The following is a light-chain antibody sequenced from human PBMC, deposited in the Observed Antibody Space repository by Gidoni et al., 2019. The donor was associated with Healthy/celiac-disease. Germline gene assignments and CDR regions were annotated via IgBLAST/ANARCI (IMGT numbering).Light chain of an antibody. V-gene: IGKV3-20*01. J-gene: IGKJ2*01. CDR2: GAS. CDR3: QQYGSSPYT. CDR1: QSVSSSY. Sequence: VLTHSPGTLSLSPGERATLSCRASQSVSSSYLAWYQQKPGQAPRLLIYGASSRATGIPDRFSGSGSGTDFTLTISRLEPEDVAVYYCQQYGSSPYTFGQGTKLEIK.